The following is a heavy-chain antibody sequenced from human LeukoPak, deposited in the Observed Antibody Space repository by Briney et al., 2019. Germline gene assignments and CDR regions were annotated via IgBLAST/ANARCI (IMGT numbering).Heavy chain of an antibody. J-gene: IGHJ5*02. CDR2: INGDGSGA. V-gene: IGHV3-74*01. D-gene: IGHD6-13*01. Sequence: GSLRLSCAASGFTFRDYWMHWVRQAPGKGLVWVSRINGDGSGATYADSVRGRFTISRDNAKNSLYLQMNSLRAEDTAVYYCARGLAAAGTRWFDPWGQGTLVTVSS. CDR1: GFTFRDYW. CDR3: ARGLAAAGTRWFDP.